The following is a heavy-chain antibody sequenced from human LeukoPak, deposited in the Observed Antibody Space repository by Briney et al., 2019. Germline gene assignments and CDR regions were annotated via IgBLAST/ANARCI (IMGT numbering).Heavy chain of an antibody. J-gene: IGHJ4*02. CDR1: GFTFSNYA. D-gene: IGHD4/OR15-4a*01. CDR2: IGSRGGST. V-gene: IGHV3-23*01. Sequence: GGSLRLSCAASGFTFSNYAMSWVRQAPGKGLEWVSVIGSRGGSTYYADSVKGRFTISRDNSKNTLYLQMNSLRAEDTAVYYCAKEESMVTLYYFDYWGQGTLVTVAS. CDR3: AKEESMVTLYYFDY.